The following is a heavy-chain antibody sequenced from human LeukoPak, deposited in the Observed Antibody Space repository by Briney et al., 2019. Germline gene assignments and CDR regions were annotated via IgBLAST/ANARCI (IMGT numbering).Heavy chain of an antibody. D-gene: IGHD2-8*01. CDR2: IFPGDADT. J-gene: IGHJ4*02. CDR3: ARRGRSCTNGVCLDYFDY. CDR1: GYSFTSYW. V-gene: IGHV5-51*01. Sequence: GESLKISCKGSGYSFTSYWIAWVRQMPGKGLEWMGSIFPGDADTRYSPSFQGQVTISADKSISTAYLHLSSLKASDTDMYFCARRGRSCTNGVCLDYFDYWGQGSLVTVSS.